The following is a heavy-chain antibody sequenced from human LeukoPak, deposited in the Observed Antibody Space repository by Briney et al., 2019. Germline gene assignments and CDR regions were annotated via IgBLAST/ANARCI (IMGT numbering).Heavy chain of an antibody. CDR3: ARQYGGSSVSDP. CDR2: IYYSGSA. D-gene: IGHD6-13*01. V-gene: IGHV4-39*01. Sequence: PSETLSLTCTVSGGSISSRSHSWAWIRQPPGKGLEWIGNIYYSGSAYYNVALKSRVTMSVDTSTNQFSLRLSSLTAADTAVYYRARQYGGSSVSDPWGQGTLVTVSS. CDR1: GGSISSRSHS. J-gene: IGHJ5*02.